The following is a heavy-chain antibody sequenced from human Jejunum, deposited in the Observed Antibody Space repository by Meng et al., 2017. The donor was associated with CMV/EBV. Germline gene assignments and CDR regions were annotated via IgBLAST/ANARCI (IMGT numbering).Heavy chain of an antibody. D-gene: IGHD2-21*01. CDR1: GFTFSNGW. CDR3: TTGGVVGS. V-gene: IGHV3-15*01. CDR2: VKSEIDGAKT. J-gene: IGHJ4*02. Sequence: SCAASGFTFSNGWMNRVRQDPGKGREWVGRVKSEIDGAKTEYAAPVKGRFTISRDDSKNTVYMQLNSLKSEDTGVYYCTTGGVVGSWGQGTLVTVSS.